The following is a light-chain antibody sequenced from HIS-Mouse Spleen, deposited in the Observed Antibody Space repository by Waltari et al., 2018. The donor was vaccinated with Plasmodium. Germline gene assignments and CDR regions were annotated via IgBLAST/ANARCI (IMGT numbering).Light chain of an antibody. Sequence: SYELTQPPSVSVSPGQTASITCPGDKLGDKYACWYQQKTGQSPVLVIYHASKRPSGIPERFSGSDSGNTATLTISGTQAMDEADYYCQAWDSSTVVFGGGTKLTVL. CDR3: QAWDSSTVV. CDR2: HAS. CDR1: KLGDKY. V-gene: IGLV3-1*01. J-gene: IGLJ2*01.